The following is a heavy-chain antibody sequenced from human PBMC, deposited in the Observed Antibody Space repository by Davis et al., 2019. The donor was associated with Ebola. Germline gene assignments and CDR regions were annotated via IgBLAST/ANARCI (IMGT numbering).Heavy chain of an antibody. CDR1: GGSISSSSYY. CDR3: ARVLGVIAAAGKAFDY. V-gene: IGHV4-39*07. D-gene: IGHD6-13*01. CDR2: INHSGST. Sequence: PSETLSLTCTVSGGSISSSSYYWSWIRQPPGKGLEWIGEINHSGSTNYNPSLKSRVTISVDTSKNQFSLKLSSVTAADTAVYYCARVLGVIAAAGKAFDYWGQGTLVTVSS. J-gene: IGHJ4*02.